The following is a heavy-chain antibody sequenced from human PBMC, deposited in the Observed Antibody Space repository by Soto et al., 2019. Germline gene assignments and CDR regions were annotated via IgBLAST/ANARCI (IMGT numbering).Heavy chain of an antibody. CDR1: GFTFNTFA. D-gene: IGHD2-15*01. J-gene: IGHJ4*02. V-gene: IGHV3-23*01. Sequence: EVLLLESGGGLLQPGGSLRLSCAASGFTFNTFAMTWVRQAPGKGLEWVSALSGSGSLSYYADSVKGRFTISRDNSKNTMYLQMNNLRVDETAVYFCARDRGGALDSWGQGTLVTVSS. CDR2: LSGSGSLS. CDR3: ARDRGGALDS.